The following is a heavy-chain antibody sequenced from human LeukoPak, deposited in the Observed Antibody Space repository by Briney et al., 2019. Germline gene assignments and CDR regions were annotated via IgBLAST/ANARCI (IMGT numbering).Heavy chain of an antibody. Sequence: TTGGSLRLSCAASGFTFSGYRMSWVRQAPGKGLEWVSSISFSSSDIYYADSVKSRFTSSRDNANKSLYLQMNSLRVEDTAVYYCARDYFDYDSSGYCIDYWGQGTLVTVSS. CDR2: ISFSSSDI. J-gene: IGHJ4*02. D-gene: IGHD3-22*01. CDR3: ARDYFDYDSSGYCIDY. CDR1: GFTFSGYR. V-gene: IGHV3-21*01.